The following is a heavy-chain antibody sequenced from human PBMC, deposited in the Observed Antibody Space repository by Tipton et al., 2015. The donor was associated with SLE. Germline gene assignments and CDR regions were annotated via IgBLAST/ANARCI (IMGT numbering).Heavy chain of an antibody. J-gene: IGHJ6*02. CDR2: IWYDESRE. D-gene: IGHD3-22*01. V-gene: IGHV3-33*01. Sequence: SLRLSCAASGFTFSTCGMHWVRQAPGKGLEWVVMIWYDESRENYADSVRGRFTISRDSSNSTLYLQMNSLKAEDTAVYYCARGRLFYYDSSGFLWGQGTTVTVSS. CDR1: GFTFSTCG. CDR3: ARGRLFYYDSSGFL.